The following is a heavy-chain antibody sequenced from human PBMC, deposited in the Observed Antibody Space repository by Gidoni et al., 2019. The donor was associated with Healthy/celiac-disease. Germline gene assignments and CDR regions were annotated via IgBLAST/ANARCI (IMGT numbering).Heavy chain of an antibody. CDR3: AKDMRGGSSWLKVYYYYGMDV. D-gene: IGHD6-13*01. J-gene: IGHJ6*04. CDR1: GFTFDDYH. CDR2: ISWDGGST. V-gene: IGHV3-43*01. Sequence: EVQLVESGGVVVQPGGSLRLSCPASGFTFDDYHMHWVRQAPGKGLEWVSLISWDGGSTYYADSVKGRFIISRDNSKNSLYLQMNSLRTEDTALYYCAKDMRGGSSWLKVYYYYGMDVWGKGTTVTVSS.